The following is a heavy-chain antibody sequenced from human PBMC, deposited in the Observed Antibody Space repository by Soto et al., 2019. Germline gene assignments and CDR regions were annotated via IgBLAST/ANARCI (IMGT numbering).Heavy chain of an antibody. CDR1: GFTFSSYS. D-gene: IGHD6-13*01. CDR2: ITSSGTTV. CDR3: ARGSSNWAYYFDF. Sequence: EVHLVESGGGLVQPGGSLRLSCAASGFTFSSYSLNWVRQAPGKGLEWVSYITSSGTTVYYADSVRGRFTISRDNAKNSLYLQMTSLRDDDTAVYYCARGSSNWAYYFDFWGQGTLVTVSS. J-gene: IGHJ4*02. V-gene: IGHV3-48*02.